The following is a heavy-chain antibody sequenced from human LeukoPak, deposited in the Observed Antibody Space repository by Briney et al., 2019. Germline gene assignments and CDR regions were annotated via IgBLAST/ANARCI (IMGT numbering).Heavy chain of an antibody. Sequence: SETLSLTCAVYGGSFSGYYWSWIRQPPGKGLEWIGEINHSGSTNYNPSLKSRVTISVDTSKNQFSLKLSSLTAADTAVCYCARVGRIFRTHDEYFQHWGQGTLVTVSS. J-gene: IGHJ1*01. CDR2: INHSGST. D-gene: IGHD2-15*01. V-gene: IGHV4-34*01. CDR3: ARVGRIFRTHDEYFQH. CDR1: GGSFSGYY.